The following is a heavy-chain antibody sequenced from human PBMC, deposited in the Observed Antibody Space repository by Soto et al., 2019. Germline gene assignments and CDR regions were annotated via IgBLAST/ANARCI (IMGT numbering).Heavy chain of an antibody. D-gene: IGHD5-12*01. CDR3: ARASVEMATIFDF. Sequence: GGSLRLSCAASGFTFSDHYMSWIRQAPGKGLEWVASINRSGGSKYYADSVKGRFTISGDNAKNSLDLQMNSLRAEDTAAYYCARASVEMATIFDFWGQETLVTVSS. V-gene: IGHV3-11*01. J-gene: IGHJ4*02. CDR2: INRSGGSK. CDR1: GFTFSDHY.